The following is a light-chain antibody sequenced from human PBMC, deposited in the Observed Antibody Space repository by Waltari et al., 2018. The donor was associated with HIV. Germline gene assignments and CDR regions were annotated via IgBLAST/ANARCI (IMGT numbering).Light chain of an antibody. CDR3: QQSYSTLPT. V-gene: IGKV1-39*01. CDR2: AAS. CDR1: QSISSY. Sequence: DIQMTQSPSSLSASVGDRVTITCRASQSISSYLNWYQQKPGKAPKLLIYAASSLQSGVPSRFSGSGSGTDFTRTISSLQPEDFATYYWQQSYSTLPTFGGGTKVESK. J-gene: IGKJ4*01.